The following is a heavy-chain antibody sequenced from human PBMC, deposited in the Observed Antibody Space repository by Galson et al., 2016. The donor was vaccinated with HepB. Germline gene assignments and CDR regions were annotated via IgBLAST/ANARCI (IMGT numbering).Heavy chain of an antibody. J-gene: IGHJ4*02. CDR3: VRSGGRIGGKLLDF. Sequence: SLRLSCAASGFIFSDYSMNWVRQAPGKGLEWVAYISGSSRTVFYADSVKGRFTISRDTAKSSVFLQMDSLRDGDTAIYYCVRSGGRIGGKLLDFWGQGILVTVSS. D-gene: IGHD4-23*01. CDR1: GFIFSDYS. CDR2: ISGSSRTV. V-gene: IGHV3-48*02.